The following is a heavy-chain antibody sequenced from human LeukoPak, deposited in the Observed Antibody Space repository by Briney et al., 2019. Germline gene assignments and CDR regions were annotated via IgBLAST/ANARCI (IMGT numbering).Heavy chain of an antibody. CDR3: ARDLVGPYNWNERYFDY. D-gene: IGHD1-20*01. V-gene: IGHV3-53*01. CDR1: GFTVSSNY. Sequence: QPGGSLRLSCTASGFTVSSNYMSWVRQAPGKGLEWVSVIYSGGSTYYADSVKGRFTISRDNSKNTLYLQMNSLRAEDTAVYYCARDLVGPYNWNERYFDYWGQGTLVTVSS. J-gene: IGHJ4*02. CDR2: IYSGGST.